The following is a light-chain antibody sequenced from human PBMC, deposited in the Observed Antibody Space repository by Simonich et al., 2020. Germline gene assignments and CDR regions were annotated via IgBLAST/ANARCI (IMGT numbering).Light chain of an antibody. V-gene: IGLV2-14*01. CDR1: SSDVGGYNY. J-gene: IGLJ3*02. CDR3: SSYTSSSTWV. Sequence: QSALTQPASVSGSPGQSITISCTGTSSDVGGYNYVSWYQQHPGKAPKLMIYAVSNRPSGVSNRFSGSKSGNTASLTISWLQAEDEADYYCSSYTSSSTWVFGGGTKLTVL. CDR2: AVS.